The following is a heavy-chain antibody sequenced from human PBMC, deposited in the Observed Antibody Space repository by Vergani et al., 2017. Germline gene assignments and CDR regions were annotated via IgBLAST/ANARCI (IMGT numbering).Heavy chain of an antibody. CDR1: GFTFSSYA. CDR3: TILRGYSGYGVDY. Sequence: VQLVESGGGVVQPGRSLRLSCAASGFTFSSYAMHWVRQASGKGLEWVGRIRSKANSYATAYAASVKGRFTISRDDSKNTAYLQMNSLKTEDTAVYYCTILRGYSGYGVDYWGQGTLVTVSS. CDR2: IRSKANSYAT. D-gene: IGHD5-12*01. J-gene: IGHJ4*02. V-gene: IGHV3-73*01.